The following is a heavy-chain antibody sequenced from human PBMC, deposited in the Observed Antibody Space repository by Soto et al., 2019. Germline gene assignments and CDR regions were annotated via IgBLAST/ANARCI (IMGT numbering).Heavy chain of an antibody. V-gene: IGHV3-30-3*01. Sequence: QVQLVESGGGVVQPGRSLRLSCAASGFTFSSYAMHWVRQAPGKGLVGVAVISYDGSNKYYADSVKGRFTISSDNSKNLPYLQMNSLRAEDTAVYYCEAMEQLLLSLDYWGQGTLVTVSS. CDR3: EAMEQLLLSLDY. D-gene: IGHD6-13*01. CDR2: ISYDGSNK. CDR1: GFTFSSYA. J-gene: IGHJ4*02.